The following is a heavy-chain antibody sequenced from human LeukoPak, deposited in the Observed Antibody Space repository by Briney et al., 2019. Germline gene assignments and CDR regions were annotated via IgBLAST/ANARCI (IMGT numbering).Heavy chain of an antibody. J-gene: IGHJ3*02. Sequence: PGGSLRLSCAASKFTFSSYGIHWVRQAPGKGLEWVAFIRYDGSNKYYADSVKGRFTISRDNSKNTLYLQMNSLRAEDTAVYYCAKEAGDSSGYFYAFDIWGQGTMVTVSS. CDR2: IRYDGSNK. D-gene: IGHD3-22*01. CDR1: KFTFSSYG. V-gene: IGHV3-30*02. CDR3: AKEAGDSSGYFYAFDI.